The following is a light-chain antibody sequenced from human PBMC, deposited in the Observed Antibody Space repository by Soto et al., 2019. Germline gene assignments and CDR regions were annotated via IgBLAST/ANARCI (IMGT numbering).Light chain of an antibody. CDR3: SSYTSSSTLV. CDR1: SSDVGGYNY. V-gene: IGLV2-14*01. Sequence: QSVLTQPASMSGSPGQSITISCTGTSSDVGGYNYVSWYQQHPGKAPKLMIYEVSNRPSGVSNRFSGSKSGNTASLTISGLQAEDEADYYCSSYTSSSTLVFGGVTKLTVL. J-gene: IGLJ2*01. CDR2: EVS.